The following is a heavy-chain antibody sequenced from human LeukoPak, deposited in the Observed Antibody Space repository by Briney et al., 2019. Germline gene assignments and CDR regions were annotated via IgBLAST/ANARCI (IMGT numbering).Heavy chain of an antibody. J-gene: IGHJ5*02. CDR1: GFTFSGSA. CDR3: ARDLDSWSGYYGPLLFDP. D-gene: IGHD3-3*01. CDR2: IGSTTNNYAT. V-gene: IGHV3-73*01. Sequence: GGSLRLSCAASGFTFSGSAMHWVRQASGKGLEWVGRIGSTTNNYATAYAASVKGRFTISRDDSENTAYLQANSLRAEDTAVYYCARDLDSWSGYYGPLLFDPWGQGTLVTVSS.